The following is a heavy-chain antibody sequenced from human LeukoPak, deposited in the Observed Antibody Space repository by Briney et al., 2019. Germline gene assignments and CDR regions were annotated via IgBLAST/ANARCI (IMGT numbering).Heavy chain of an antibody. CDR2: NSHDGSFA. D-gene: IGHD1/OR15-1a*01. Sequence: PGGSLRLSCVASGFTFSNYGMHWVRQTPGKGLEWVAVNSHDGSFALHADSVKDRFTISRDNSKNTLYLQMNSLRPEHTAEYFCARDITTPETRYLDYLGQGTLVTVSS. J-gene: IGHJ4*03. CDR1: GFTFSNYG. V-gene: IGHV3-30-3*01. CDR3: ARDITTPETRYLDY.